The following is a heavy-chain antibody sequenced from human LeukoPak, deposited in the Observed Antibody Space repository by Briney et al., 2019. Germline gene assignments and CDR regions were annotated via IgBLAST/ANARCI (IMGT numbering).Heavy chain of an antibody. CDR2: INHNGAT. Sequence: SETLSLTCAVYGGSFSGYNWNWIRQPPGKGLEWVGEINHNGATNYNPSLKSRLIISVDTSKNQFSLKLKSVTDAGTAVYYCARGSPKHDSWGQGTLVTVSS. CDR3: ARGSPKHDS. CDR1: GGSFSGYN. J-gene: IGHJ5*01. V-gene: IGHV4-34*01.